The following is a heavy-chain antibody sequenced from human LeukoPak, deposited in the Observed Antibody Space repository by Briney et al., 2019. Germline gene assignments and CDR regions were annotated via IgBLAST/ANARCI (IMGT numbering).Heavy chain of an antibody. J-gene: IGHJ4*02. D-gene: IGHD3-22*01. CDR1: GGSTSSDY. CDR3: TRGPMTYYYGSDPWRTHLNYYFDS. V-gene: IGHV4-4*07. Sequence: PSETLSLTCSVSGGSTSSDYWNWIRQPAGKGLEWIGRIDTNGNTKYSPSLNSRGTMSMDTPRNQFSLRLSSVTASDTAAYYCTRGPMTYYYGSDPWRTHLNYYFDSWGQGTLVTVSS. CDR2: IDTNGNT.